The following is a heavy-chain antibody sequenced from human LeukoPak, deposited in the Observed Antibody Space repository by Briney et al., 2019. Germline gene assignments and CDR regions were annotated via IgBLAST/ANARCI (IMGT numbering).Heavy chain of an antibody. Sequence: PSKTLSLTCAVSGGSISSSNWWSWVRQPPGKGLEWIGEIYHSGSTNYNPSLKSRVTISVDKSKNQFSLKLSSVTAADTAVYYCARDSRYFGLGYYYYYGMDVWGQGTTVTVSS. V-gene: IGHV4-4*02. CDR2: IYHSGST. D-gene: IGHD3-9*01. CDR1: GGSISSSNW. CDR3: ARDSRYFGLGYYYYYGMDV. J-gene: IGHJ6*02.